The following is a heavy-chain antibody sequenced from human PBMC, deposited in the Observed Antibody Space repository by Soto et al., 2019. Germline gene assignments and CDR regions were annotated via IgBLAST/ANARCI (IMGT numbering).Heavy chain of an antibody. V-gene: IGHV4-59*01. CDR2: IYYSGST. J-gene: IGHJ5*02. CDR3: ARDLAGSSSWSAGFDP. CDR1: GGSISSYY. D-gene: IGHD6-13*01. Sequence: PSETLSLTCTVSGGSISSYYWSWIRQPPGKGLEWIGYIYYSGSTNYNPSLKSRVTISVDTSKNQFSLKLSSVTAADTAVYYCARDLAGSSSWSAGFDPWGQGTLVTVSS.